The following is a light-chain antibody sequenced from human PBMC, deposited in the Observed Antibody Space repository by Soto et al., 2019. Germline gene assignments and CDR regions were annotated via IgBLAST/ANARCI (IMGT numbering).Light chain of an antibody. CDR1: SSDVGSYNL. J-gene: IGLJ7*01. V-gene: IGLV2-23*01. Sequence: QSALTQPASVSGSPGQSITISCTGTSSDVGSYNLVSWYQQHPGKAPKLMIYEGSKRPSGVSNRFSGSKSGNTASLTISGLQAEDEADYYGCSYARSITAVFGGGTQLTVL. CDR3: CSYARSITAV. CDR2: EGS.